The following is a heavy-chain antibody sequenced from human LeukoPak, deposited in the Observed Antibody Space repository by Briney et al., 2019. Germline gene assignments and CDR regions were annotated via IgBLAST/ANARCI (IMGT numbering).Heavy chain of an antibody. V-gene: IGHV4-59*08. CDR3: ARHSHPDSSSWYWDY. CDR2: IYYSGST. CDR1: GGSISNYY. Sequence: SETLSLTCTVSGGSISNYYLSWVRQPPGKGLEWIGYIYYSGSTNYNSSLKSRVTISVDTSKNQFSLKLTSVTAADTAVYYCARHSHPDSSSWYWDYWGQGTLVTVSS. D-gene: IGHD6-13*01. J-gene: IGHJ4*02.